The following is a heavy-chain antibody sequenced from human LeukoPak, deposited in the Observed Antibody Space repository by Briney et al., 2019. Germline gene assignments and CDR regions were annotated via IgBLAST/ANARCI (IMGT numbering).Heavy chain of an antibody. D-gene: IGHD4-23*01. CDR3: ARDPTTVVTTPYYFDD. V-gene: IGHV4-34*01. J-gene: IGHJ4*02. Sequence: PSETLSLTCAVSGGSFIGYHWNWIRQPPGKGLEWIGEINHRGNPNYNPSLMSRVTISIDTSKNQFSLKLRSLTAADTAVYYCARDPTTVVTTPYYFDDWGQGTLVTVPS. CDR2: INHRGNP. CDR1: GGSFIGYH.